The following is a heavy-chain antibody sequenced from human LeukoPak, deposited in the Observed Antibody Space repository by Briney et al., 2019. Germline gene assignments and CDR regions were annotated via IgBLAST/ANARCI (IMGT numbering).Heavy chain of an antibody. Sequence: GASLKVSCKASGYTFTRYDINWVRQATGQGPEWMGWMNPGSGNTGYAQRFQGRVTMTRDTSINTAYLELSSMTSEDTAVYCCAAHTYYYSLGSFAYWGQGTLVTVSS. D-gene: IGHD3-10*01. CDR3: AAHTYYYSLGSFAY. CDR2: MNPGSGNT. CDR1: GYTFTRYD. J-gene: IGHJ4*02. V-gene: IGHV1-8*01.